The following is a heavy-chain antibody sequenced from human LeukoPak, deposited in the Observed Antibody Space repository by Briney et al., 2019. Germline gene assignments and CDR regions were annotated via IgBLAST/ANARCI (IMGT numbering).Heavy chain of an antibody. CDR1: GGSFSGYY. D-gene: IGHD2-15*01. CDR2: VYHSGST. V-gene: IGHV4-34*01. CDR3: ARATYCSGGNCYKLRYFDL. Sequence: SETLSLTCAVYGGSFSGYYWNWIRQPPGKGLEWIGKVYHSGSTNYNPSLKSRVTISADTSKNQFSLKLSSVTAADTAVYYCARATYCSGGNCYKLRYFDLWGRGTLVTVSS. J-gene: IGHJ2*01.